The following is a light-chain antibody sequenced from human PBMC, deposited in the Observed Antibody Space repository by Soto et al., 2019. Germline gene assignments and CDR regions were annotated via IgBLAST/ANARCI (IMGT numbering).Light chain of an antibody. CDR3: QQYNNWPQT. J-gene: IGKJ1*01. CDR2: GAS. CDR1: QSVSSN. V-gene: IGKV3-15*01. Sequence: EIVMTQSPATLSVSPVERATLSCMASQSVSSNLAWYQQKPGRAPRLLIYGASTRATGIPARFSGSGSGTEFTLTISSLQSEDFAVYYCQQYNNWPQTFGQGTKVDIK.